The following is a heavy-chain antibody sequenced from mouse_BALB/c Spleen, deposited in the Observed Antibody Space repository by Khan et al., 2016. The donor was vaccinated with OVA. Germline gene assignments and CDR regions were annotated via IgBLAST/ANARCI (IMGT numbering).Heavy chain of an antibody. CDR3: ARNYDYDEGLAY. CDR1: GFSLTNYG. J-gene: IGHJ3*01. CDR2: IWRGGST. Sequence: QVQLKQSGPGLVQPSQSLSITCTVSGFSLTNYGVHWVRQSPGKGLEWLGVIWRGGSTDYHAAFISRLSISKDNSKSQVFFKMNSLQPNDTAMYYGARNYDYDEGLAYWGQGTLVTVSA. V-gene: IGHV2-2*02. D-gene: IGHD2-4*01.